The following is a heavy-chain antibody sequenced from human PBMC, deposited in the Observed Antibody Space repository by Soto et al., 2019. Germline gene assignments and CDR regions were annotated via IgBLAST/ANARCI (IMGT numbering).Heavy chain of an antibody. Sequence: GASVKVSCKASGYTFTSYAMHWVRQAPGQRLEWMGWISAGNGNTKYSQKFQGRVTITRDTSASTAYMELSSLRSEDTAVYYCARASYDILTGYYGSYYYGMDVWGQGTTVTLSS. D-gene: IGHD3-9*01. CDR2: ISAGNGNT. J-gene: IGHJ6*02. CDR1: GYTFTSYA. V-gene: IGHV1-3*01. CDR3: ARASYDILTGYYGSYYYGMDV.